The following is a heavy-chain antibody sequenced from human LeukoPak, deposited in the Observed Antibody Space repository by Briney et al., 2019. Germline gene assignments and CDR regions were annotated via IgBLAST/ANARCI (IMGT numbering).Heavy chain of an antibody. D-gene: IGHD6-13*01. CDR2: IYSTGST. CDR3: ARQITSAGTAGFDF. J-gene: IGHJ4*02. Sequence: SETLSLTCTVSGGSISSYYWSWIRQPAGKGLEWIGRIYSTGSTNYNPSLKSRVTMSVDTSKNQFSLRLRSVTAADTAVYYCARQITSAGTAGFDFWGQGALVTVSS. CDR1: GGSISSYY. V-gene: IGHV4-4*07.